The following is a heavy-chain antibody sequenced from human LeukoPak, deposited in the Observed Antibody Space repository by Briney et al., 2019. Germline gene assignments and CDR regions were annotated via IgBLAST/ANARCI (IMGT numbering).Heavy chain of an antibody. V-gene: IGHV1-8*01. CDR3: ARGSSEEMATIAY. D-gene: IGHD5-24*01. CDR2: MNPSNGNT. CDR1: GYFFTSYA. Sequence: GASVTVSFKASGYFFTSYAINWVRQATGQGLEWMGWMNPSNGNTGFAQKFQGRLTMTRDTSISTAYMELSSLRSEDTAVYFCARGSSEEMATIAYWGQGTLVTVSS. J-gene: IGHJ4*02.